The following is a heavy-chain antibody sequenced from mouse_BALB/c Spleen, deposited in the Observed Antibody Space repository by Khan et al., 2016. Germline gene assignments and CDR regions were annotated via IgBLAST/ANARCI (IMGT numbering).Heavy chain of an antibody. V-gene: IGHV2-5*01. CDR3: AKNADFYCAY. CDR1: GFSLTSYG. CDR2: IGRGGSK. D-gene: IGHD2-1*01. Sequence: QVQLQQSGPGLVQPSQSLSITCTVSGFSLTSYGVNWVRQSPGKGLEWMGVIGRGGSKDYNAAFMCRRSITKDNSKSQVFFNMNSLHAYDTSIYYFAKNADFYCAYWGQGTLVTVSA. J-gene: IGHJ3*01.